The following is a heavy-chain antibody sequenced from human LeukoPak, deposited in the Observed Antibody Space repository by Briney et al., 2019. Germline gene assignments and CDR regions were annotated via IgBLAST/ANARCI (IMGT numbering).Heavy chain of an antibody. CDR1: GYTFTGYY. CDR2: INPNSGGT. Sequence: GASVKVSCKASGYTFTGYYMHWVRQAPGQGLEWMGWINPNSGGTNYAQKFQGRVTMTRDTSISTAYMELSRLRSDDTAVYYCARDWENGETTNYYYYYYMDVWGKGTTVTVSS. CDR3: ARDWENGETTNYYYYYYMDV. J-gene: IGHJ6*03. V-gene: IGHV1-2*02. D-gene: IGHD4-17*01.